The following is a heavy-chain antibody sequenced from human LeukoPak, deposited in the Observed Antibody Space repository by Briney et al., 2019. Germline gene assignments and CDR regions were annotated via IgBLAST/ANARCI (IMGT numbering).Heavy chain of an antibody. V-gene: IGHV3-48*01. Sequence: GGSLRLSCAASGFTFSSCSMNWVRQAPGKGLEWVSYISSSSSTIYYADSVKGRFTISRDNAKNSLYLQMNSLRAEDTAVYYCASGYSGYDLGYWGQGTLVTVSS. CDR1: GFTFSSCS. CDR2: ISSSSSTI. CDR3: ASGYSGYDLGY. J-gene: IGHJ4*02. D-gene: IGHD5-12*01.